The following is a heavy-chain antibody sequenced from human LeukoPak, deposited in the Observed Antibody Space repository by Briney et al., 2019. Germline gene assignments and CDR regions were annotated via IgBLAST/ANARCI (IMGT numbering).Heavy chain of an antibody. D-gene: IGHD2-2*01. Sequence: SVKLSSKASVGTFSSYAISWVRQAPRQGLEWMGGIIPIFGTANYAQKFQGRVTITAHDSTSPAYMELSSLGSEDTPLYYCARECSTSCYMDVWGKGTTVTVSS. V-gene: IGHV1-69*13. J-gene: IGHJ6*03. CDR3: ARECSTSCYMDV. CDR1: VGTFSSYA. CDR2: IIPIFGTA.